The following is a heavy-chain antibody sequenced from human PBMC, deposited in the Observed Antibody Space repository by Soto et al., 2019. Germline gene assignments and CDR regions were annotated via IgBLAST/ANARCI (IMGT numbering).Heavy chain of an antibody. CDR1: GDTFSSYS. CDR2: IIPMVGTP. V-gene: IGHV1-69*08. Sequence: QAQLVQSGAEVKRPGSSVKVSCKASGDTFSSYSISWVRQAPVQGLEWMGRIIPMVGTPNYAQKFQGRVTFSTDKSTSTDYMVLNSLISDDTAVYYCATDGGSTSSSAYNYFMDVWGKGTPVTVSS. J-gene: IGHJ6*03. CDR3: ATDGGSTSSSAYNYFMDV. D-gene: IGHD3-16*01.